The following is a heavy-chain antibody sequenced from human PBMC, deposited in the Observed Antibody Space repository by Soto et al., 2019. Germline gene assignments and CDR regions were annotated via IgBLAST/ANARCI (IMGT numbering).Heavy chain of an antibody. CDR2: ISGSGTKT. J-gene: IGHJ5*02. D-gene: IGHD2-15*01. CDR1: GFPFSSRA. Sequence: EVQLLESGGGLVQPGGSLRLSCAASGFPFSSRAMSWVRQPPGKWLEWVSAISGSGTKTYYADSVKGRFTISRDTSKNTLYLQMNSLRADDTAVYYCAEWARYCSGADCRAWGQGTLVTVSS. V-gene: IGHV3-23*01. CDR3: AEWARYCSGADCRA.